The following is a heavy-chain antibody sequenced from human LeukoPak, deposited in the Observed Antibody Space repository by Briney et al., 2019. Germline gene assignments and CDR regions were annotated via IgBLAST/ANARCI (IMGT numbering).Heavy chain of an antibody. J-gene: IGHJ4*02. CDR3: ASKYYGDYGWYFDY. D-gene: IGHD4-17*01. Sequence: PSESVSLTCTVSGGSISSYYWSWIRQPPGKGMEWIGYIYYSGSTNYNPSLKSRVTISVDTSKNQFSLKLSSVTAADTAVYYCASKYYGDYGWYFDYWGQGTLVTVSS. V-gene: IGHV4-59*08. CDR2: IYYSGST. CDR1: GGSISSYY.